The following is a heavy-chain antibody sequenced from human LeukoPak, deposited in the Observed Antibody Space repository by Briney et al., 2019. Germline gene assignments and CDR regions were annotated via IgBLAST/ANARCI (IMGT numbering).Heavy chain of an antibody. D-gene: IGHD6-13*01. CDR1: GFTFSSYW. CDR2: ISSNGGST. CDR3: AGSQYSSSWYTTDY. J-gene: IGHJ4*02. Sequence: PGGSLRLSCAASGFTFSSYWMSWVRQAPGKGLEYVSAISSNGGSTYYANSVKGRFTISRDNSKNTLYLQMGSLRAEDMAVYYCAGSQYSSSWYTTDYWGQGTLVTVSS. V-gene: IGHV3-64*01.